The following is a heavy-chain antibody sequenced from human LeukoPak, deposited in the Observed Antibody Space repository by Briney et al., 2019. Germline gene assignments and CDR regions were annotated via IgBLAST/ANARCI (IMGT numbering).Heavy chain of an antibody. CDR2: IKSKTDGGTT. CDR3: TTGPYDYGSGTYYH. J-gene: IGHJ4*02. CDR1: GFTFSNVW. D-gene: IGHD3-10*01. Sequence: GGSLRLSCAASGFTFSNVWMSWVRQAPGKGLEWVGRIKSKTDGGTTDYAAPVKGRFTISRDDSKNTLYVQMNSLETEDTAVYYCTTGPYDYGSGTYYHWGQGTLVTVSS. V-gene: IGHV3-15*01.